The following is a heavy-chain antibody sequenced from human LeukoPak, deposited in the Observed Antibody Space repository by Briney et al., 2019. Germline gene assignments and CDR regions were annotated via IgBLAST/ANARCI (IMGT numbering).Heavy chain of an antibody. V-gene: IGHV3-15*01. CDR1: GFTFSNAW. Sequence: PGGSLRLSCAASGFTFSNAWMSWVRQAPGKGLEWVGRIKSKTDGGTTDYAAPVKGRFTISRDDSKNTLYLQMNSLKTEDTAVYYCTTDSADIVATPAFDYWGQGTLVTVSS. D-gene: IGHD5-12*01. J-gene: IGHJ4*02. CDR3: TTDSADIVATPAFDY. CDR2: IKSKTDGGTT.